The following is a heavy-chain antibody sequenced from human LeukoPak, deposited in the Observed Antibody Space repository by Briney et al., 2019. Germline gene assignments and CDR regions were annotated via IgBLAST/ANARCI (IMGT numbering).Heavy chain of an antibody. V-gene: IGHV4-34*01. J-gene: IGHJ4*02. D-gene: IGHD1-26*01. CDR1: GGSFSGYF. Sequence: SETLSLTCAVYGGSFSGYFWSWIRQPPGKGLEWIGEINHSGSTNYNPSLKGRVTISVDTSKNQFSLKLSSVTAADTAVYYCARGTRMGRFAYWGQGTLVTVSS. CDR2: INHSGST. CDR3: ARGTRMGRFAY.